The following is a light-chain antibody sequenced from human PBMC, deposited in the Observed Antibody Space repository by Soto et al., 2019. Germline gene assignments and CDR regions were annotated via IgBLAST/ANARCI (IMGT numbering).Light chain of an antibody. CDR3: SSYTSSSTVV. Sequence: QSALTQPASVSGSPGQSITISCTGTSSDVGAYNYVSWYQQHPGKAPKLIISEVSNRPSGVSNRFSGSKSGNTASLTISGXQAEDEADYYCSSYTSSSTVVFGGGTKLTVL. V-gene: IGLV2-14*01. J-gene: IGLJ2*01. CDR1: SSDVGAYNY. CDR2: EVS.